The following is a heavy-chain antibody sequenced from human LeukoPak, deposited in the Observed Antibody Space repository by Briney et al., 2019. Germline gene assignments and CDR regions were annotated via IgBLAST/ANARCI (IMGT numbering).Heavy chain of an antibody. CDR3: ASLRLVDY. CDR1: GYTFTNYN. Sequence: ASVTVSCKASGYTFTNYNMHWVRQAPGQGLEWMGWINPNSGDTSYAQKFQDRVTMTRDTSVTTAYMELTRLTPDDTAVYYCASLRLVDYWGQGTLVTVSS. J-gene: IGHJ4*02. D-gene: IGHD6-19*01. CDR2: INPNSGDT. V-gene: IGHV1-2*02.